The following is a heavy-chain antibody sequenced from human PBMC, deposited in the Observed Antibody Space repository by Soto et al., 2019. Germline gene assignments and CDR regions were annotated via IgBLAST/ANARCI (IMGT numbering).Heavy chain of an antibody. V-gene: IGHV1-69*06. Sequence: SVKVSCKSSGGTFSSFINYPISWVRQAPGQGLEWMGGIVPNVGTVNYAQKFRGKVTITADKSTGTAYMELSSLRSEDTALHYCARRDTSGFLRYFDNWGQGTQVTVSS. J-gene: IGHJ4*02. CDR1: GGTFSSFINYP. CDR3: ARRDTSGFLRYFDN. CDR2: IVPNVGTV. D-gene: IGHD3-3*01.